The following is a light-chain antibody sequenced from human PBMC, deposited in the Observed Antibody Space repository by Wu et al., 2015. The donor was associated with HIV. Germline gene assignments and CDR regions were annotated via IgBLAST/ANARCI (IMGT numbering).Light chain of an antibody. CDR1: QSVRGNY. J-gene: IGKJ1*01. Sequence: EIVLAQSPGFLSLSPGERATLFCRASQSVRGNYLAWYQHKVGQAPRLLIFGASNRATGIPDRFSGSGSGTDFTLTIRRLESEDFAVYYCQQYATSPRTFGQGTRVEVK. V-gene: IGKV3-20*01. CDR2: GAS. CDR3: QQYATSPRT.